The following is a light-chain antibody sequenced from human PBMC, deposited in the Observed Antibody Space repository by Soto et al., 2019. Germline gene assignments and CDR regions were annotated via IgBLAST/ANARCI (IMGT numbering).Light chain of an antibody. CDR2: DAS. CDR1: QSVGSY. Sequence: EIVFTQSPATLSLSPWEIATLSCRASQSVGSYLAWYQQKPGQAPRLLIYDASNRATGIPARFSGSGSGTDFTLTISSLEPEDFAVYYCQQRSNWPPITFGQGTRLEIK. CDR3: QQRSNWPPIT. V-gene: IGKV3-11*01. J-gene: IGKJ5*01.